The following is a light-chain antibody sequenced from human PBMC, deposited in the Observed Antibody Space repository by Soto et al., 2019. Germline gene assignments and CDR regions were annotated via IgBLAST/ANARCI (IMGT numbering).Light chain of an antibody. CDR2: LNSDGSH. V-gene: IGLV4-69*01. J-gene: IGLJ2*01. Sequence: SASLGASVKLTCTLSSGHSSYAIAWHQQQPEKGPRYLMKLNSDGSHSKGDGIPDRFSGSSSGAERYLTISSLQSEDEADYYCQTWGTGIHVVFGGGTKVTVL. CDR3: QTWGTGIHVV. CDR1: SGHSSYA.